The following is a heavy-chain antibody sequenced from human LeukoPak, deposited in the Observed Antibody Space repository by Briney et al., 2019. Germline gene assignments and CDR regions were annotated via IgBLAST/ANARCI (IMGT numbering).Heavy chain of an antibody. D-gene: IGHD3-9*01. V-gene: IGHV4-38-2*02. CDR2: IYHSGST. CDR3: ARAPPLPLRYFDWYKGFDY. J-gene: IGHJ4*02. Sequence: PSETLSLTCTVSGYSISSGYYWGWIRQPPGKGLEWIGSIYHSGSTYYNPSLKSRVTISVDTSKNQFSLKLSSVTAADTAVYYCARAPPLPLRYFDWYKGFDYWGQGTLVTVSS. CDR1: GYSISSGYY.